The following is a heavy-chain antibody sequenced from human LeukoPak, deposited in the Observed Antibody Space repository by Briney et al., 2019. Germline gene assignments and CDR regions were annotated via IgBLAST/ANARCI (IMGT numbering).Heavy chain of an antibody. V-gene: IGHV5-51*01. Sequence: GESLKFSCKGSGYSFTSYWIGWVRQMPGKGLEWMGIIYPGDSDTRYSPSFQGQVTISADKSISTAYLQWSSLKASDTAMYYCARRVVGATWGDYYYYMDVWGKGTTVTVSS. CDR1: GYSFTSYW. J-gene: IGHJ6*03. D-gene: IGHD1-26*01. CDR3: ARRVVGATWGDYYYYMDV. CDR2: IYPGDSDT.